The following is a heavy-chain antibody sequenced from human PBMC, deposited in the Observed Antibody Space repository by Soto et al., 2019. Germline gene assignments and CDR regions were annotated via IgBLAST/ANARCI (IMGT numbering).Heavy chain of an antibody. J-gene: IGHJ4*02. CDR3: PSTYGSGSYYHWYYFEY. CDR1: GGSISSSSHY. V-gene: IGHV4-39*01. Sequence: SETLSLTCTVSGGSISSSSHYWGWIRQPPGKGLEWIGNMYYTENTYYNTSLKSRVTISIDTSKNQFSLRLNSVTAADTAVYFCPSTYGSGSYYHWYYFEYWAQGNLVT. CDR2: MYYTENT. D-gene: IGHD3-10*01.